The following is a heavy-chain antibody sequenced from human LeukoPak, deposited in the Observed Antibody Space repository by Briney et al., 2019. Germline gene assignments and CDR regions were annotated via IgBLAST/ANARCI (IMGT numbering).Heavy chain of an antibody. CDR1: GFTFSSYS. D-gene: IGHD3-22*01. CDR2: ISSSSSYI. J-gene: IGHJ4*02. Sequence: GSLRLSCAAPGFTFSSYSMNWVRQAPGKGLEWVSSISSSSSYIYYADSVKGRFTISRDNAKNSLYLQMNSLRAEDTAVYYCARGPPTYDSSGYYSYWGQGTLVTVSS. V-gene: IGHV3-21*01. CDR3: ARGPPTYDSSGYYSY.